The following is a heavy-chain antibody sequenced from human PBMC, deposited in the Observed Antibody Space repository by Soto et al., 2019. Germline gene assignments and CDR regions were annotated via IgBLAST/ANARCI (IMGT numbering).Heavy chain of an antibody. J-gene: IGHJ4*02. V-gene: IGHV3-7*01. CDR3: ARNGGVDSSGSYRGY. CDR2: IKQDGSEK. D-gene: IGHD3-22*01. Sequence: LRLSCAASGFTFSSYWMSWVRQAPGKGLEWVANIKQDGSEKYYVDSVKGRFTISRDNAKNSLYLQMNSLRAEDTAVYYCARNGGVDSSGSYRGYWGQGTLVTVSS. CDR1: GFTFSSYW.